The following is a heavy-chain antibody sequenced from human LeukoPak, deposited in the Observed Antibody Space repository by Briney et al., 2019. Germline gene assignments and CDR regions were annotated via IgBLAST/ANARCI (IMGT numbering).Heavy chain of an antibody. CDR1: GFTFSTYW. D-gene: IGHD2-15*01. J-gene: IGHJ4*02. CDR3: TIVYCSGGSCYYFDY. Sequence: PGGSLRLSCAASGFTFSTYWMHWVRQAPGKGLVWVSRINTDGSTTSYADSVKGRFTISRDNAKNTLYLQMNSRRAEDTAVYYCTIVYCSGGSCYYFDYWGQGTLVTVSS. V-gene: IGHV3-74*01. CDR2: INTDGSTT.